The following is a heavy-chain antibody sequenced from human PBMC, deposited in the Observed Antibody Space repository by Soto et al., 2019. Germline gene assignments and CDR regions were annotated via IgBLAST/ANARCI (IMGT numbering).Heavy chain of an antibody. CDR3: ARVGDPITGTTSSGYYYYGMDV. CDR1: GFTFSSYA. Sequence: GGSLRLSCAASGFTFSSYAMHWVRQAPGKGLEWVAVISYDGSNKYYADSVKGRFTISRDNSKNTLYLQMNSLRAEDTAVYYCARVGDPITGTTSSGYYYYGMDVWGQGTTVTVSS. D-gene: IGHD1-7*01. CDR2: ISYDGSNK. V-gene: IGHV3-30-3*01. J-gene: IGHJ6*02.